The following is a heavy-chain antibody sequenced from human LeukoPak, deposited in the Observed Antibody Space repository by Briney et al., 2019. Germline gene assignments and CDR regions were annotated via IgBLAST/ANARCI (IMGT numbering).Heavy chain of an antibody. CDR1: GYSFTGYY. J-gene: IGHJ4*02. CDR2: INPNSGGT. D-gene: IGHD7-27*01. V-gene: IGHV1-2*02. Sequence: ASVKVSCKSSGYSFTGYYVHWVRQAPGQGLEWMGWINPNSGGTYYAQKFQGRVTMTRDTSISTAYMELRSLRSDDTAVYYCARVTFLSGDSDYWGQGTLVTVSS. CDR3: ARVTFLSGDSDY.